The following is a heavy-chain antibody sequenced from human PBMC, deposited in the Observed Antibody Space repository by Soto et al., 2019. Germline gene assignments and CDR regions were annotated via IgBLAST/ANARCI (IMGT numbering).Heavy chain of an antibody. J-gene: IGHJ6*02. V-gene: IGHV4-31*03. CDR1: GGSISSGGYF. CDR2: IYYSGTT. D-gene: IGHD1-26*01. Sequence: QVQLQESGPGLVKPSQTLSLTCTVSGGSISSGGYFWTWIRQHPGKGLEWIGYIYYSGTTQYNPSIKSRVTISVDKSKNQFSLKLSSVSAADTAVYYCARHGRSRLSLGLDVWRQGTTLTVSS. CDR3: ARHGRSRLSLGLDV.